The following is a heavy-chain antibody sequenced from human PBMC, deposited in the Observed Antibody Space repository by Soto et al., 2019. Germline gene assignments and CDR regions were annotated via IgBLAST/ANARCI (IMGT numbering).Heavy chain of an antibody. D-gene: IGHD3-10*01. CDR3: ARDLCPLGSGSACPLYGLDI. CDR1: GYTFTGHY. V-gene: IGHV1-2*02. CDR2: LKSDNGGT. Sequence: QVQLVQSGAQVKPPGASVKVSCKASGYTFTGHYMHWVPQVSGKRLEHLGWLKSDNGGTYYAPKFQGRVTFTRDTSTSTAYMELSGLQSDDTAVYFCARDLCPLGSGSACPLYGLDIWGQGTTVVVS. J-gene: IGHJ6*02.